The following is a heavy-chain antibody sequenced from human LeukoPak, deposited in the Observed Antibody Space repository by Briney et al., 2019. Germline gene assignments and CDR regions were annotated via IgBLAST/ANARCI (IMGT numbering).Heavy chain of an antibody. CDR3: ARVLTIFPGGHYYYYMDV. J-gene: IGHJ6*03. CDR1: GYTFTSYD. Sequence: SVKVSCTASGYTFTSYDINWVRQAPGQGLEWMGGIIPIFGTANYAQKFQGRVTITADESTSTAYMELSSLRSEDTAVYYCARVLTIFPGGHYYYYMDVWGKGTTVTVSS. CDR2: IIPIFGTA. D-gene: IGHD3-3*01. V-gene: IGHV1-69*13.